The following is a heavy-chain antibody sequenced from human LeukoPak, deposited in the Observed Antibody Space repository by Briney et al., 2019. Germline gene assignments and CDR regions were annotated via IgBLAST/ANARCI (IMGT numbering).Heavy chain of an antibody. V-gene: IGHV3-21*01. Sequence: GGSLRLSCTTSGFPFGDFAMNWVRQAPGKGLEWVSSISSSSSYIYYADSVKGRFTISRDNAKNSLYLQMNSLRAEDTAVYYCVREVRAGRVDYWGQGTLVTVSS. CDR3: VREVRAGRVDY. CDR1: GFPFGDFA. J-gene: IGHJ4*02. CDR2: ISSSSSYI. D-gene: IGHD3-10*01.